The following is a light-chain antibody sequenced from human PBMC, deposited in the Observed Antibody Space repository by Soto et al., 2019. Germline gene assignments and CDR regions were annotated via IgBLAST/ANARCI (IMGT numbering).Light chain of an antibody. J-gene: IGLJ1*01. Sequence: QSGLTQPLSVSRAPGQRVTISCTGSSSNIGAGYDVHWYQQRPGTAPKLLIFGNNNRPSGVPDRFSGSQSGTSASLAITGLQAEDEGDYYCQSYDSTLSVRYVFRTGSKVTVL. V-gene: IGLV1-40*01. CDR2: GNN. CDR1: SSNIGAGYD. CDR3: QSYDSTLSVRYV.